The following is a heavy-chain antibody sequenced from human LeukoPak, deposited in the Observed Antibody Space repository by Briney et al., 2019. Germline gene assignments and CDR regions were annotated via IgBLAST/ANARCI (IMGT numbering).Heavy chain of an antibody. D-gene: IGHD2-15*01. V-gene: IGHV3-33*01. CDR2: IWYDGSNK. CDR3: ASSSAGCSGGRCYFQAFDY. J-gene: IGHJ4*02. CDR1: GFTFSSYG. Sequence: GGSLRLSCAASGFTFSSYGMHWVRQAPGKGLEWVAVIWYDGSNKYYADSVKGRFTISRDNSKNTLYLQMNSLRAEDTAVYYCASSSAGCSGGRCYFQAFDYWGQGTLVTVSS.